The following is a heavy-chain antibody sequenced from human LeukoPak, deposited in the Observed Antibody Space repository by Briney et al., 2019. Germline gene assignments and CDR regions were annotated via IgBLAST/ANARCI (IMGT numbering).Heavy chain of an antibody. CDR2: IYHSGST. CDR1: GYSISSGYY. Sequence: SETLSLTCTVSGYSISSGYYWGWIRQPPGKGLEWIGSIYHSGSTYYNPSLKSRVTISVDTSKNQFSLKLSSVTAADTAVYYCAREGWLQFGYDYWGQGTLVTVSS. J-gene: IGHJ4*02. CDR3: AREGWLQFGYDY. D-gene: IGHD5-24*01. V-gene: IGHV4-38-2*02.